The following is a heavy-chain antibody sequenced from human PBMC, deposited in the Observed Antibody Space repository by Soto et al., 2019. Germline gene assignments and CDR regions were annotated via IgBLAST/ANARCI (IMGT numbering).Heavy chain of an antibody. CDR2: ISFDGRNK. CDR1: GFTFSSCA. V-gene: IGHV3-30*04. Sequence: GGSLRLSCAASGFTFSSCAMHWVRQAPGKGLEWVAVISFDGRNKYYADSVKGRFTISRDNSKNTLKVQMNSLSAEDTVVYYCARDEGGYYFDYWGQGTQVTVSS. J-gene: IGHJ4*02. CDR3: ARDEGGYYFDY.